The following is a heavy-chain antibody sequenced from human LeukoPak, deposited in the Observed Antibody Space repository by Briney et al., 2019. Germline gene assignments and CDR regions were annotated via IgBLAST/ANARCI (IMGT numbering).Heavy chain of an antibody. V-gene: IGHV3-9*01. J-gene: IGHJ4*02. CDR1: GFTLYDHA. CDR2: IGWDSGRI. D-gene: IGHD3-3*01. Sequence: PGGSLRLSCAASGFTLYDHAMHWVRQAPGKGLEWVSGIGWDSGRIDYADSVKGRFTISRDNAKNSLYLQMNSLRAEDTAVYYCAREPFWSGYYSNLHFDYWGQGTLVTVSS. CDR3: AREPFWSGYYSNLHFDY.